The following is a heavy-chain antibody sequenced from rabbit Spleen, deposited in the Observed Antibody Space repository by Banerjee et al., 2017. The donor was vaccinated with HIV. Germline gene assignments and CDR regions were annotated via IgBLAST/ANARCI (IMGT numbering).Heavy chain of an antibody. CDR2: IYGGSSSST. D-gene: IGHD1-1*01. J-gene: IGHJ4*01. V-gene: IGHV1S45*01. CDR3: VRDPYSLSSADYNL. CDR1: DVSFGISSY. Sequence: QEQLVESGGDLVTPGASLTLTCTASDVSFGISSYICWVRQAPGKGLEWIACIYGGSSSSTGYASWAKGRFTISKTSSTTVTLQMTSLTAADTATYFCVRDPYSLSSADYNLWGQGTLVTVS.